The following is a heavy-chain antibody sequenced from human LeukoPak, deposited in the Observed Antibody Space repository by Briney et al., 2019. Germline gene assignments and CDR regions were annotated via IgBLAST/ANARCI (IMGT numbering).Heavy chain of an antibody. J-gene: IGHJ4*02. D-gene: IGHD3-16*02. CDR3: ARGTAGYHSSYFDY. CDR1: GFTFSNYW. V-gene: IGHV3-7*01. Sequence: GGSLRLSCAASGFTFSNYWMSWVRQAPGKGLEWVANIKEDGSEKYYVDSVKGRFTISRDNAKNSLYLQMDSLRAEDTAVYYCARGTAGYHSSYFDYWGQGTLVTVSS. CDR2: IKEDGSEK.